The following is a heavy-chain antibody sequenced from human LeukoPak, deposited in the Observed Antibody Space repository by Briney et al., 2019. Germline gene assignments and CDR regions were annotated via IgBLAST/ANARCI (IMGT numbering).Heavy chain of an antibody. CDR2: IYYSGST. J-gene: IGHJ3*02. Sequence: SETLSLTCAVYGGSFSSYYWSWIRQPPGKGLEWIGYIYYSGSTNYNPSLKSRVTISVDTSKNQFSLKLSSVTAADTAVYYCGGSYPPSSAFDIWGQGTMVTVSS. D-gene: IGHD1-26*01. CDR1: GGSFSSYY. V-gene: IGHV4-59*08. CDR3: GGSYPPSSAFDI.